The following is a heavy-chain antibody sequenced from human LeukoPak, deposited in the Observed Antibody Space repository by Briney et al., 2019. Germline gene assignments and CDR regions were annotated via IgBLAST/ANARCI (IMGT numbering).Heavy chain of an antibody. J-gene: IGHJ6*03. CDR3: ARDYYGSGSYYNPSGSYYYYMDV. CDR2: ISSSSSSI. Sequence: PGGSLRLSCAASGFTFSSYSMNWVRQAPGKGLEWVSYISSSSSSIYYADSVKGRFTISRDNAKNSLYLQMNSLRAEDTAVYYCARDYYGSGSYYNPSGSYYYYMDVWGKGTTVTVSS. V-gene: IGHV3-48*04. D-gene: IGHD3-10*01. CDR1: GFTFSSYS.